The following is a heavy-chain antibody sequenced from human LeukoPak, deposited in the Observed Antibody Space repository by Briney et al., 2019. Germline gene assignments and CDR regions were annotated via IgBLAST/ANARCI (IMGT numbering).Heavy chain of an antibody. D-gene: IGHD3-16*01. V-gene: IGHV3-21*01. Sequence: GGSLRLSCSASGFSFSDYDMNWFRQAPGKGREWISSISGRSSHIYYGDSVKGRFSISRDNAMTSVFLQMNSLGVDDTAVYYCGRAFPPLRTASAGDLWGQGTLVTVSS. CDR2: ISGRSSHI. CDR1: GFSFSDYD. J-gene: IGHJ4*02. CDR3: GRAFPPLRTASAGDL.